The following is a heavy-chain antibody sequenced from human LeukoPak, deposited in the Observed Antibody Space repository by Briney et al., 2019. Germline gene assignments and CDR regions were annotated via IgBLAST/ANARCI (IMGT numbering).Heavy chain of an antibody. CDR2: IYPGDSNT. Sequence: GESLKISCKGSGYNFTSYWIGRVRQMPGKGLEWMGIIYPGDSNTRYSPSSQGQVTISADESISSAYLQWSSLKASDTATYYCARRGPHSGSYDAFDIWGQGTMVTVSS. CDR1: GYNFTSYW. V-gene: IGHV5-51*01. J-gene: IGHJ3*02. CDR3: ARRGPHSGSYDAFDI. D-gene: IGHD1-26*01.